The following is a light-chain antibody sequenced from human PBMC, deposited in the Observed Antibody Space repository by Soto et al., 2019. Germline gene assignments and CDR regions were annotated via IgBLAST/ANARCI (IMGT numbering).Light chain of an antibody. CDR3: HQYENWPKT. CDR2: GAS. J-gene: IGKJ1*01. CDR1: QSVSIN. Sequence: EIVMTQSPATLSVSPGERATLSCRASQSVSINLAWYQQKPGQVPRLLIYGASTRATGIPARFSGSGSGTEFTLIISSLQSEDFAVYYCHQYENWPKTFGQGTKVDIK. V-gene: IGKV3D-15*01.